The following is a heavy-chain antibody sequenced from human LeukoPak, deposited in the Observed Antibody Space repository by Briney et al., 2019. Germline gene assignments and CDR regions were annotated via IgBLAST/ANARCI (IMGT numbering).Heavy chain of an antibody. V-gene: IGHV3-20*04. CDR1: GFTFDDYG. CDR3: ARGYCSSTSCYFDY. D-gene: IGHD2-2*01. Sequence: RTGGSLRLSCAASGFTFDDYGMSWVRQAPGKGLEWVSGINWNGGSTGYADSVKGRFTISTDNAKNSLYLQMNSLRAEDTALYYCARGYCSSTSCYFDYWGQGTLVTVSS. CDR2: INWNGGST. J-gene: IGHJ4*02.